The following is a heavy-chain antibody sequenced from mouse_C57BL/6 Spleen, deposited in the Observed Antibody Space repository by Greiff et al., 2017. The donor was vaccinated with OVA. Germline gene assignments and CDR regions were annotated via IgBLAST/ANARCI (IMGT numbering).Heavy chain of an antibody. CDR1: GFTFTDYY. CDR3: ARPLRYFDV. J-gene: IGHJ1*03. CDR2: IRNKANGYTT. Sequence: DVMLVESGGGLVQPGGFLSLSCAASGFTFTDYYMSWVRQPPGKALEWLGFIRNKANGYTTEYSASVKGRFTISRDNSQSILYLQMNALRAEDSATYYCARPLRYFDVWGTGTTVTVSS. V-gene: IGHV7-3*01.